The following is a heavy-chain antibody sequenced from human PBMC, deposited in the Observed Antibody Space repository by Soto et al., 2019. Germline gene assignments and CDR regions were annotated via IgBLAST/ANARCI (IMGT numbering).Heavy chain of an antibody. Sequence: LSLTCAVYGGSFSGYYWSWIRQPPGKGLEWIGEINHSGSTNYNPSLKSRVTISVETSKNQFSLKLSSVTAADTAVYYCARDHLDSYYDYVWGSYRSLDYWGQGTLVTVSS. V-gene: IGHV4-34*01. J-gene: IGHJ4*02. CDR1: GGSFSGYY. D-gene: IGHD3-16*02. CDR3: ARDHLDSYYDYVWGSYRSLDY. CDR2: INHSGST.